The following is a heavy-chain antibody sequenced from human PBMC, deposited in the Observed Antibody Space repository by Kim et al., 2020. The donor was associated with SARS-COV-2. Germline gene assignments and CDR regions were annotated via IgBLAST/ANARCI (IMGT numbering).Heavy chain of an antibody. J-gene: IGHJ6*02. V-gene: IGHV3-49*03. Sequence: GGSLRLSCTASGFTFGDYAMSWFRQAPGKGLEWVGFIRSKAYGGTTEYAASVKGRFTISRDDSKSIAYLQMNSLKTEDTAVYYCTRDPLDMVRGVPNYYYYGMDVWGQGTTVIVSS. D-gene: IGHD3-10*01. CDR1: GFTFGDYA. CDR3: TRDPLDMVRGVPNYYYYGMDV. CDR2: IRSKAYGGTT.